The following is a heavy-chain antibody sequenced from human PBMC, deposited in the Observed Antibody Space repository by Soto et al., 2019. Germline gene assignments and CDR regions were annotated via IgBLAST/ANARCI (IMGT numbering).Heavy chain of an antibody. CDR1: GASISSSY. D-gene: IGHD7-27*01. CDR3: ARVWGLDYIDS. V-gene: IGHV4-59*01. J-gene: IGHJ4*02. Sequence: LSLTCTVSGASISSSYGSWIRRPPGKGLEWIGYIYHSGSTKYNPSLKSRVTISVDTSKNQFSGKLSSVTAADTAVYYCARVWGLDYIDSWGQGTRVTVYS. CDR2: IYHSGST.